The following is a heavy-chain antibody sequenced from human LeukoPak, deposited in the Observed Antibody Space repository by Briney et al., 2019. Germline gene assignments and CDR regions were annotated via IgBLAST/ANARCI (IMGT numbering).Heavy chain of an antibody. CDR3: ASIVAMSEYYYYYGMDV. V-gene: IGHV4-59*01. D-gene: IGHD5-12*01. CDR2: IYYSGST. Sequence: PSETLSLTCTVSGGSISSYYWSWIRQPPGKGLEWIGYIYYSGSTNYNPSLKSRVTISVDTSKNQFSLKLSSVTAADTAVYYCASIVAMSEYYYYYGMDVWGQGTTVTVSS. J-gene: IGHJ6*02. CDR1: GGSISSYY.